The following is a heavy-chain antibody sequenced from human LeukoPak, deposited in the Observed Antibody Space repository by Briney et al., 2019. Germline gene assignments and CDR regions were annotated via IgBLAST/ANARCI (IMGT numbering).Heavy chain of an antibody. V-gene: IGHV4-59*08. J-gene: IGHJ4*02. D-gene: IGHD3-22*01. CDR1: GGSISSYY. CDR2: IYYSGST. CDR3: ARTKYYYDSSGYYRNYYFDY. Sequence: PSETLSLTCTVSGGSISSYYWSWIRQPPGKGLEWIGYIYYSGSTNYNPSLKSRVTISVDTSKNQFSLKLSSVTAADTAVYYCARTKYYYDSSGYYRNYYFDYWGQGTLVTVSS.